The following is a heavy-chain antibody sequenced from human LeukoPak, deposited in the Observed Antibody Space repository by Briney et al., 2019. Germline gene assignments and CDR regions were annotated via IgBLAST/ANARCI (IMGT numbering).Heavy chain of an antibody. V-gene: IGHV3-9*01. CDR2: ISWNSGSI. J-gene: IGHJ4*02. CDR1: GFILKNYA. D-gene: IGHD6-19*01. CDR3: AKDNRRHYTSGPNPDSLH. Sequence: LRLSCAGPGFILKNYALPWVRPPPGKGLEWVSGISWNSGSIDYADSVKGRFTISRDNAKNSLYLQMNSLRVEDTAFYYCAKDNRRHYTSGPNPDSLHWGQGALVTVSS.